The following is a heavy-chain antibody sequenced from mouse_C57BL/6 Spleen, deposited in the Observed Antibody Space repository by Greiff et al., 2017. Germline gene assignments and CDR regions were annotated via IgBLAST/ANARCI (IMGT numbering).Heavy chain of an antibody. J-gene: IGHJ2*01. V-gene: IGHV14-3*01. D-gene: IGHD2-4*01. CDR2: IDPANGNT. CDR1: GFNIKNTY. CDR3: ARGYYDYDGDYFDY. Sequence: VQLKESVAELVRPGASVKLSCTASGFNIKNTYMHWVKQRPEQGLEWIGRIDPANGNTKYAPQFQGKATITADTSSNTAYLQLSSLTSEDTAIYYCARGYYDYDGDYFDYWGQGTTLTVSS.